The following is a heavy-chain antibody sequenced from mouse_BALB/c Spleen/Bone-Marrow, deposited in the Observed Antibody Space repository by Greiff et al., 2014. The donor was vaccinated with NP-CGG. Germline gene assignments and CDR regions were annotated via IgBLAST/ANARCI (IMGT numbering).Heavy chain of an antibody. D-gene: IGHD2-4*01. Sequence: VQLQQSGAQLVRPGASVKLSCKASGYTFTSYWINWVKQRPGQGLEWIGNIYPSDSYTNYNQKFKDKATLTVDKSSSTAYMQLSSPSSEDSAVYYDARAFDYGEGGFDYWGQGTTLTVSS. J-gene: IGHJ2*01. V-gene: IGHV1-69*02. CDR2: IYPSDSYT. CDR3: ARAFDYGEGGFDY. CDR1: GYTFTSYW.